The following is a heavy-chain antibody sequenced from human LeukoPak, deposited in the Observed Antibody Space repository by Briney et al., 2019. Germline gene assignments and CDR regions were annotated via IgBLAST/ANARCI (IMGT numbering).Heavy chain of an antibody. V-gene: IGHV4-30-4*08. CDR2: IYYSGST. CDR1: GGSISSGDYY. CDR3: ARDNYYCSSTSCHMDV. J-gene: IGHJ6*03. Sequence: SETLSLTCTVSGGSISSGDYYWSWIRQPPGKGLEWIGYIYYSGSTYYNPSLKSRVTISVDTSKNQFSLKLSSVTAADTAVHYCARDNYYCSSTSCHMDVWGKGTTATVSS. D-gene: IGHD2-2*01.